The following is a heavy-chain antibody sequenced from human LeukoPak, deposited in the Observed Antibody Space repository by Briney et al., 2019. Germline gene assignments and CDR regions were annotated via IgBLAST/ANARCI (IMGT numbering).Heavy chain of an antibody. CDR3: ERGSVTLRAYYYYYYMDV. CDR2: IYTSGST. D-gene: IGHD4-17*01. V-gene: IGHV4-4*07. CDR1: GGSISSYY. J-gene: IGHJ6*03. Sequence: SETPSLTCTVSGGSISSYYWSWIRQPAGKGLEWIGRIYTSGSTNYNPSLKSRVTMSVDTSKNQFSLKLSSVTAADTAVYYCERGSVTLRAYYYYYYMDVWGKGTTVTISS.